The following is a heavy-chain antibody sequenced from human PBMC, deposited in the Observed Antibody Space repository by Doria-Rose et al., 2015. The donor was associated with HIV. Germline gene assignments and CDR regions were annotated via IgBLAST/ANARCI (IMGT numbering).Heavy chain of an antibody. CDR3: ARERSDGMDV. J-gene: IGHJ6*02. V-gene: IGHV1-69*01. CDR2: LIPMFGTA. CDR1: GGAFSSYA. Sequence: VSCKASGGAFSSYAITWVRQAPGQGLEWMGGLIPMFGTANYAQIFQGRVTITADESTSTAYMELSSLRSEDTAVYYCARERSDGMDVWGQGTTVTVSS. D-gene: IGHD3-10*01.